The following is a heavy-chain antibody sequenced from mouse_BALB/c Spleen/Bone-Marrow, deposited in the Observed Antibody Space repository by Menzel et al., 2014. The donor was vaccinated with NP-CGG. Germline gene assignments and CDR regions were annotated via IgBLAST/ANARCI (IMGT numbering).Heavy chain of an antibody. CDR1: GYTFTSYC. CDR2: INPNTDHT. Sequence: VQLQQSGAELPKPGASVMLSCTATGYTFTSYCMHWVKQRPGQGVEWIGYINPNTDHTENNKKFKDKAPLTAHKSSSTAYMQIISLTSEHSAFYFCARDGRPAYWGQRTLVTVPA. D-gene: IGHD2-3*01. V-gene: IGHV1-7*01. CDR3: ARDGRPAY. J-gene: IGHJ3*01.